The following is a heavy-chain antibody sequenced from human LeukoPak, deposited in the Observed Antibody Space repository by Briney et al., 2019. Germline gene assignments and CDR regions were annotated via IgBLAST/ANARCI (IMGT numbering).Heavy chain of an antibody. Sequence: PSETLSLTCAVYGGSFSGYYWSWIRQPPGKGLEWIGEINHSGSTNYNPSLKSRVTISVDTSKNQFSLKLSSVTAADTAVYYCARLPKQYCSSWYYMDVWGKGTTVTVSS. V-gene: IGHV4-34*01. J-gene: IGHJ6*03. CDR1: GGSFSGYY. D-gene: IGHD6-13*01. CDR3: ARLPKQYCSSWYYMDV. CDR2: INHSGST.